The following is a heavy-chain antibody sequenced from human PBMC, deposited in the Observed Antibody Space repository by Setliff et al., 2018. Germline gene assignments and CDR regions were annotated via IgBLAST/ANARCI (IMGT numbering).Heavy chain of an antibody. CDR1: GFSFSNYA. CDR3: ARVPPRDQAFDY. V-gene: IGHV3-23*01. D-gene: IGHD2-21*02. CDR2: FRGGGGPT. J-gene: IGHJ4*02. Sequence: PGGSLRLSCAGSGFSFSNYAMSWVRQAPGMGLDWVSSFRGGGGPTYYADSVKGRFTISRDNAKKSLYLQMNSLRAEDTAVYYCARVPPRDQAFDYWGQGTLVTVSS.